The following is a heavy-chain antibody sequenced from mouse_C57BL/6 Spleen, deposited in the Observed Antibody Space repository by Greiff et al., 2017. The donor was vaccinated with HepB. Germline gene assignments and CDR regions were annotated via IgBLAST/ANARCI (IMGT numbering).Heavy chain of an antibody. CDR1: GYTFTSYW. J-gene: IGHJ3*01. D-gene: IGHD1-1*01. Sequence: QVQLQQPGAELVKPGASVKLSCKASGYTFTSYWMHWVKQRPGQGLEWIGMIHPNSGSTNYNEKFKSKATLTVDKSSSTAYMQLSSLTSEDSAVYYCVSLGIYYYGSSYVFAYWGQGTLVTVSA. V-gene: IGHV1-64*01. CDR3: VSLGIYYYGSSYVFAY. CDR2: IHPNSGST.